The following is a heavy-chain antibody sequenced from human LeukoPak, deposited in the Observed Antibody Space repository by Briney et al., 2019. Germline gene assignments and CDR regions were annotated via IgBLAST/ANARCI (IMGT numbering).Heavy chain of an antibody. D-gene: IGHD3-22*01. Sequence: GSLRLSCAASGFTFSSYAMHWVRQAPGKGLEWVAVISYDGSNKYYADSVKGRFTISRDNSKNTLYLQMNSLRAEDTAVYYCATGGPDSSGPPTDYWGQGTLVTVSS. J-gene: IGHJ4*02. CDR3: ATGGPDSSGPPTDY. V-gene: IGHV3-30*04. CDR1: GFTFSSYA. CDR2: ISYDGSNK.